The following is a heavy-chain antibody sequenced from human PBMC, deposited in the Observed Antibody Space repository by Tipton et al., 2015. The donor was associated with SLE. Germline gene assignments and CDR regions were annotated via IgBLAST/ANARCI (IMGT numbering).Heavy chain of an antibody. V-gene: IGHV1-46*01. CDR2: INPSGGGT. D-gene: IGHD6-19*01. CDR3: ARGEVAGSLQIDY. Sequence: QLVQSGAEVKKPGASVRVSCKASGYTFISYYMHWVRQAPGQRLEWVGIINPSGGGTTYAQNFQGRVTMIRDTSTSTFYMELDNLRSEDTAISYCARGEVAGSLQIDYWGQGTLVTVSS. J-gene: IGHJ4*02. CDR1: GYTFISYY.